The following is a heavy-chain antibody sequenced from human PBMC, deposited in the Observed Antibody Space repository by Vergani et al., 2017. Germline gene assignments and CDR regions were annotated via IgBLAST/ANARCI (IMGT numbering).Heavy chain of an antibody. Sequence: QVQLVQSGSEVRKPGASVKVSCQVSGYSLTELTIHWLRQAPGKGLEWMGGFDHEHGEVTFEHHLQGRVTMTEDRSEDTAYMELSSLRAEDTALYYCAIVTDYYESSGYYLDYWGQGTLVTVSS. CDR2: FDHEHGEV. J-gene: IGHJ4*02. D-gene: IGHD3-22*01. CDR1: GYSLTELT. V-gene: IGHV1-24*01. CDR3: AIVTDYYESSGYYLDY.